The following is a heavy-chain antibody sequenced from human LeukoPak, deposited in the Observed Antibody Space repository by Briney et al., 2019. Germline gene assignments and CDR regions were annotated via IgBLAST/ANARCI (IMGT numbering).Heavy chain of an antibody. CDR1: GFTFSSYG. Sequence: GGSLRLSCAASGFTFSSYGMHWVRQAPGKGLEWVAFIRYDGSNKYYADSVKGRFTISRDNSKNTLYLQMNSLRAEDTAVYYCAKSLRSGWSLDYYYYYMDVWGKGTTVTISS. CDR2: IRYDGSNK. V-gene: IGHV3-30*02. D-gene: IGHD6-19*01. J-gene: IGHJ6*03. CDR3: AKSLRSGWSLDYYYYYMDV.